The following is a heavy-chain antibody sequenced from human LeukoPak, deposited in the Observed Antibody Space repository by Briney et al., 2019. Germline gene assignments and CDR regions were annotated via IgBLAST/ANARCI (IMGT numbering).Heavy chain of an antibody. D-gene: IGHD6-19*01. CDR2: IYSVGST. J-gene: IGHJ4*02. CDR1: GFTLSSNY. Sequence: GGSLRLSCAASGFTLSSNYMSWVRQAPGKGVEWVSVIYSVGSTYYADSFKSRFTISTHNSKTTLYLQMHRLIAEDTAVYYFARSIAVAGKLPYYFDYWGQGTLVTVSS. CDR3: ARSIAVAGKLPYYFDY. V-gene: IGHV3-66*01.